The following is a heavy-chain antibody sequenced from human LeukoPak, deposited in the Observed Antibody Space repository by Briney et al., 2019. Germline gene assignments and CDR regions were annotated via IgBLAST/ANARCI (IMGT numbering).Heavy chain of an antibody. Sequence: PGGSLRLSCAASGFTFSSYSMNWVRQAPGKGLEWVSSISSSSSYIYYADSVKGRFTISRDNAKNSLYLQMNSLRAEDTAVYYCARVGGTTDYMDVWGKGTTVTVSS. J-gene: IGHJ6*03. CDR2: ISSSSSYI. CDR1: GFTFSSYS. V-gene: IGHV3-21*03. CDR3: ARVGGTTDYMDV. D-gene: IGHD1-7*01.